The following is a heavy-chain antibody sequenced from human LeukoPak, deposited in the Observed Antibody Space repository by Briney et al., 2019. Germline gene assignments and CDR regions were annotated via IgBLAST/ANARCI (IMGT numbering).Heavy chain of an antibody. CDR1: GYTFTGYY. V-gene: IGHV3-30-3*01. J-gene: IGHJ6*02. Sequence: SCKASGYTFTGYYMHWVRQAPGKGLEWVAVISYDGSNKYYADSVKGRFTISRDNSKNTLYLQMNSLRAEDTAVYYCARDKIVVVPATRYYYYYYGMDVWGQGTTVTVSS. CDR2: ISYDGSNK. CDR3: ARDKIVVVPATRYYYYYYGMDV. D-gene: IGHD2-2*01.